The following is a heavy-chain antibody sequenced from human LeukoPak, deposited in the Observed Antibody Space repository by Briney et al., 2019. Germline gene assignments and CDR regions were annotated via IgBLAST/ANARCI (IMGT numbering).Heavy chain of an antibody. J-gene: IGHJ4*02. CDR3: VRDRGSGSYHDY. V-gene: IGHV1-2*02. Sequence: ASVKVSCKASRYTYTRHYMHRMRQAPGQGLEWMGWINPNSGGTNYAQKFQGRVTMTRDTSISTAYMELSRLRSGDTAVYYCVRDRGSGSYHDYWGQGTLVTVSS. D-gene: IGHD3-10*01. CDR1: RYTYTRHY. CDR2: INPNSGGT.